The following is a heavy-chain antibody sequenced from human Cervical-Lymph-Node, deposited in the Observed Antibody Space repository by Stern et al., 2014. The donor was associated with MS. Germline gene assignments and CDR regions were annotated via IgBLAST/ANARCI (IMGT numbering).Heavy chain of an antibody. CDR2: LYWDDDK. V-gene: IGHV2-5*02. Sequence: ESGPTLVKPTQTLTLTCTFSGFSLSTSGVGVGWIRQPPGEALEWLALLYWDDDKRYSRSLKSRLTITKDTSKNHVVLTMTNVDPVDTATYYCAHSPSLELWAHYFDYWGQGTLVTVSS. CDR3: AHSPSLELWAHYFDY. J-gene: IGHJ4*02. CDR1: GFSLSTSGVG. D-gene: IGHD1-7*01.